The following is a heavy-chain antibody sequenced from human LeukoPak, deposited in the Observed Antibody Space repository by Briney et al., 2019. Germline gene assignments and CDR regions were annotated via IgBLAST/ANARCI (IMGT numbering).Heavy chain of an antibody. V-gene: IGHV3-33*01. D-gene: IGHD3-10*01. Sequence: GGSLRLSCPTSGFTFSSHGMHWVRQAPGKGLEWVAVIWSDGSNEYYADSVKGRFTISRDNSKDTLYLEMTSLWAEDTAVYYCARDSRSDDTGGLDVWGKGPRSPSP. CDR3: ARDSRSDDTGGLDV. CDR2: IWSDGSNE. CDR1: GFTFSSHG. J-gene: IGHJ6*01.